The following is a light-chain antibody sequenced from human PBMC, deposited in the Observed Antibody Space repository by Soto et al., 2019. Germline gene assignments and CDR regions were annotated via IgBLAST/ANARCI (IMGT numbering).Light chain of an antibody. CDR2: DNN. CDR1: SSNIGNNY. V-gene: IGLV1-51*01. Sequence: QSVLTQPPSVSAAPGQKVTSSCSGSSSNIGNNYVSWYQQLPGTAPKLLIYDNNKRPSGIPDRFSGSKSGTSATLDITGLQTGDEADYYCGTWDSSLSAVFGGGTQLTVL. CDR3: GTWDSSLSAV. J-gene: IGLJ7*01.